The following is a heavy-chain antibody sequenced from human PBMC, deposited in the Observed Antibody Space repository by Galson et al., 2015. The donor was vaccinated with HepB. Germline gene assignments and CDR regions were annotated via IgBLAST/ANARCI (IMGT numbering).Heavy chain of an antibody. V-gene: IGHV3-74*01. D-gene: IGHD2-15*01. J-gene: IGHJ4*02. CDR1: GFPFSTYW. Sequence: SLRLSCAASGFPFSTYWMNWVRQAPGKGLVWVSRINSDGSSTTYADSVKGRFTISRDNAKNTLYLQMNSLRAEDTAVYYCATGYHYYDDWGQGTLVTVSS. CDR2: INSDGSST. CDR3: ATGYHYYDD.